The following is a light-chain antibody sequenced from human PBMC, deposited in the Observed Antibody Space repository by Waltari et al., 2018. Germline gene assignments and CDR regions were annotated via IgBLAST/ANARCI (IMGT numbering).Light chain of an antibody. Sequence: DIQMTQSPSSLSASVGARVTITCRASQSISSYLNWYQQKPGKAPKLLIYAASSLQSGVPSRFSGSGSGTDFTLTISSLQPEDFATYYCQQSYSTLCWTFGQGTKLEIK. CDR3: QQSYSTLCWT. CDR2: AAS. J-gene: IGKJ2*01. V-gene: IGKV1-39*01. CDR1: QSISSY.